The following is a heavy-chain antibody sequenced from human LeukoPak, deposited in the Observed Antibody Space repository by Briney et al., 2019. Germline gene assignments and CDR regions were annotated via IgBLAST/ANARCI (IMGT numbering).Heavy chain of an antibody. CDR3: ARSTMVRGILGSGGAFDV. D-gene: IGHD3-10*01. CDR2: VYPGGSQT. Sequence: GKSLKISCTASGYSFANYWIGWVRQMPGKGLEWMGIVYPGGSQTKYSPSFQGQVTMSADKSLSTAYMQWSSLKASDTAMYYCARSTMVRGILGSGGAFDVWGQGSMVTVAS. CDR1: GYSFANYW. V-gene: IGHV5-51*01. J-gene: IGHJ3*01.